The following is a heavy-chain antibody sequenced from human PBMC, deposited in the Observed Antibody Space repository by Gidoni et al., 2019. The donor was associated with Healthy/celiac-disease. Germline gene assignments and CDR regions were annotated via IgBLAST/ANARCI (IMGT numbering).Heavy chain of an antibody. CDR1: GGSISSSSYY. D-gene: IGHD2-8*01. Sequence: QLQLQESGPGLVKPSETLSLTCTVSGGSISSSSYYWGWIRQPPGKGLEWIGSIYYSGSTYYNPSLKSRVTISVDTSKNQFSLKLSSVTAADTAVYYCVRVVLMVYAITDWGQGTLVTVSS. V-gene: IGHV4-39*01. CDR2: IYYSGST. J-gene: IGHJ4*02. CDR3: VRVVLMVYAITD.